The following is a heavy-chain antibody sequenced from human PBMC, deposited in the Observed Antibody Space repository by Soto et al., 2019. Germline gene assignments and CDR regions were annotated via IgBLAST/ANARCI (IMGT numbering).Heavy chain of an antibody. V-gene: IGHV3-9*01. CDR2: ISWNSGSI. Sequence: PGGSLRLSCAASGFTFDDYAMHWVRQAPGKGLEWVSGISWNSGSIGYADSVKGRFTISRDNAKNSLYLQMNSLRAEDTALYYCAKDIEPYSGYDSSGLSAFDIWGQGTMVTVSS. CDR1: GFTFDDYA. J-gene: IGHJ3*02. D-gene: IGHD5-12*01. CDR3: AKDIEPYSGYDSSGLSAFDI.